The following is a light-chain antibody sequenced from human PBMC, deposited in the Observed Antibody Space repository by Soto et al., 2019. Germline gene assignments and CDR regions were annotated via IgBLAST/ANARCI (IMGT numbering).Light chain of an antibody. J-gene: IGLJ2*01. CDR3: QSFDKYLSAVV. CDR1: SSDIGAGYR. CDR2: DNT. Sequence: QSVLTQPPSVSGAPGARVTISCTGSSSDIGAGYRGRWYQQVPGTAPKLLIYDNTNRPSGVSVRFSGSKSGTSASLAISGLQAEDEADYYCQSFDKYLSAVVFGGGTKLTVL. V-gene: IGLV1-40*01.